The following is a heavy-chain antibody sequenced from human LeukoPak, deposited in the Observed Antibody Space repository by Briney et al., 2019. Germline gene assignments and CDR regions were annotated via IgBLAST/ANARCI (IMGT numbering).Heavy chain of an antibody. CDR3: ARGPSDEVVPPTLRTSGFSFYFDY. D-gene: IGHD2-2*01. J-gene: IGHJ4*02. V-gene: IGHV4-30-4*01. CDR1: GTSINSADHH. CDR2: IYYNGVT. Sequence: SETLSLTCTISGTSINSADHHWTWIRQPPGKGPEWIGHIYYNGVTKYNPSLKSRLTISIDTSKNQFSLKLSSVPVADTAVYYCARGPSDEVVPPTLRTSGFSFYFDYWGQGALVTVSS.